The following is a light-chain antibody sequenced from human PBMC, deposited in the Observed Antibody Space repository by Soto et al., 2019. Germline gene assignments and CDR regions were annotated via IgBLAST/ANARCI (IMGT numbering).Light chain of an antibody. CDR2: GTS. CDR3: QRYGSSPT. CDR1: QSVSSKY. V-gene: IGKV3-20*01. J-gene: IGKJ1*01. Sequence: EIVLTQSPGTLSLSPGERATLSCRASQSVSSKYLAWYQQKPGQAPRVLIYGTSIRASGVPERFSGGGSGTDFTLTITRLEPEDFAVYFCQRYGSSPTFGLGTKVDIK.